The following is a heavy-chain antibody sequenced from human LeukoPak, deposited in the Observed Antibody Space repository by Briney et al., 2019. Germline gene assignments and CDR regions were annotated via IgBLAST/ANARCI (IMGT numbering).Heavy chain of an antibody. D-gene: IGHD5-12*01. V-gene: IGHV3-21*04. J-gene: IGHJ4*02. CDR3: TTRLRNHFDY. CDR2: ISDGSRDT. Sequence: PGGSLRLSCAASGFTFSTYIMNWVRQAPGKGLEWVSTISDGSRDTHYAGSVKGRFTISRDDSQNIVYLQMDSLRAEDTALYYCTTRLRNHFDYWGQGTQVTVSS. CDR1: GFTFSTYI.